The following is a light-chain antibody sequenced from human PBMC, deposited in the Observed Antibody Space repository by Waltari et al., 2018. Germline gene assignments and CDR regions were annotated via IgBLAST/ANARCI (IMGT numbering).Light chain of an antibody. Sequence: DIVMTQSPLFLPVTPGASDSISCNSSQSLLHSDGYNYLDWYLQRPGQSQQLLIFLGSNRAAGVPDRFSGSGSGTDFTLTISRVEAEDVGVYYCMQALQTALTFGGGTTVDIK. V-gene: IGKV2-28*01. CDR1: QSLLHSDGYNY. J-gene: IGKJ4*01. CDR2: LGS. CDR3: MQALQTALT.